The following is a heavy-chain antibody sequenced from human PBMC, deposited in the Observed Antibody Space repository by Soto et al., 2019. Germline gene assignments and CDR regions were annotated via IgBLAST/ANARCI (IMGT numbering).Heavy chain of an antibody. J-gene: IGHJ5*02. V-gene: IGHV1-3*01. CDR2: INAGNGNT. D-gene: IGHD6-6*01. Sequence: ASVKVSCKASGYTFTSYAMHWVRQAPGQRLEWMGWINAGNGNTKYSQKFQGRVTITRDTSASTAYMELSHLRSEDTAVYYCARDKGRFQLPLNWFDPWGQGTLVTVSS. CDR1: GYTFTSYA. CDR3: ARDKGRFQLPLNWFDP.